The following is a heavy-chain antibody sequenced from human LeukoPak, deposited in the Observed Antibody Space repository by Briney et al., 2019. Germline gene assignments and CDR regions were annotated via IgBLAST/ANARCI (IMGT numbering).Heavy chain of an antibody. V-gene: IGHV4-31*02. Sequence: YWSWIRQHPGKGLEWIAYIYYSGSTYYNPSLKSRVTISVDTSKNQFSLKLSSVTAADTAVYYCAGGGYSGYADFWGQGTLVTVSS. D-gene: IGHD5-12*01. CDR3: AGGGYSGYADF. J-gene: IGHJ4*02. CDR2: IYYSGST. CDR1: Y.